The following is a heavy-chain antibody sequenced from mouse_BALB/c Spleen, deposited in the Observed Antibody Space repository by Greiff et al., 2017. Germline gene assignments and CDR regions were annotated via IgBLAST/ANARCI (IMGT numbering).Heavy chain of an antibody. CDR3: ATYDYDWFAY. J-gene: IGHJ3*01. V-gene: IGHV3-2*02. Sequence: VQLKESGPGLVKPSQSLSLTCTVTGYSITSDYAWNWIRQFPGNKLEWMGYISYSGSTSYNPSLKSRISITRDTSKNQFFLQLNSVTTEDTATYYCATYDYDWFAYWGQGTLVTVSA. CDR1: GYSITSDYA. CDR2: ISYSGST. D-gene: IGHD2-4*01.